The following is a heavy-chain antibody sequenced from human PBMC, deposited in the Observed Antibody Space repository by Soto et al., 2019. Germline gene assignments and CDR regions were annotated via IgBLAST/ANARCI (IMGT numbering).Heavy chain of an antibody. D-gene: IGHD1-1*01. Sequence: EMQLVESGGDLVQPGGSLRLSCVASGFIFSSYWMSWVRQAPGKGLEWMANIKEDGSEKYYVDSVKGRFTISRDNAKYSLYLQMNGLRTEDTAVYYCAITPFNDMDVWGRGTTVTVSS. CDR1: GFIFSSYW. V-gene: IGHV3-7*01. CDR3: AITPFNDMDV. CDR2: IKEDGSEK. J-gene: IGHJ6*02.